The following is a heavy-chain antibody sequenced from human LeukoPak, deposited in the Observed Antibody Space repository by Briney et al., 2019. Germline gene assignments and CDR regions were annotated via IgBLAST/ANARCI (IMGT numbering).Heavy chain of an antibody. V-gene: IGHV4-59*01. CDR1: GGSMSGYY. D-gene: IGHD6-19*01. CDR3: ARVQWLPLDVFNF. J-gene: IGHJ3*01. CDR2: IHYGGST. Sequence: SETLSLTCIVSGGSMSGYYWSWIRQPPGKGLEWIGCIHYGGSTDFNPSLKSRITISVDTSKNQFSLKMNSVTAAHTAIYYCARVQWLPLDVFNFWGQGTMVTVSS.